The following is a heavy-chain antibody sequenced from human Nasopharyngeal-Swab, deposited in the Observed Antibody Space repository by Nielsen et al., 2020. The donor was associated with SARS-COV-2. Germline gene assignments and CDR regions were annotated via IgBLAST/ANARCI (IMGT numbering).Heavy chain of an antibody. CDR2: ISSSSSTK. V-gene: IGHV3-48*02. Sequence: GESLKISCAASGFTLSSNSMNWVRQAPGKGLEWVSYISSSSSTKYNADSVKGRFTISRDNAKNSLYLQMNSLRDEDTAVYYCASSTIVVAGRGTLGASFDYWGQGILVTVSS. CDR3: ASSTIVVAGRGTLGASFDY. CDR1: GFTLSSNS. J-gene: IGHJ4*02. D-gene: IGHD6-19*01.